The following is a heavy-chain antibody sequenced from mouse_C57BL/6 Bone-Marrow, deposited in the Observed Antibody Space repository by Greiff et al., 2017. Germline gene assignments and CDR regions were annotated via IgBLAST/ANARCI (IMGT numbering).Heavy chain of an antibody. CDR3: ARNSYYAMDY. J-gene: IGHJ4*01. CDR1: GYAFTNYL. CDR2: INPGSGGT. Sequence: QVQLQQSGAELVRPGTSVTVSCKASGYAFTNYLIEWVKQRPGQGLEWIGVINPGSGGTNYNEKFKGKATLTADKSSSTAYMQLSSLTSEDSAVYFCARNSYYAMDYWGQGTSGTVSS. V-gene: IGHV1-54*01.